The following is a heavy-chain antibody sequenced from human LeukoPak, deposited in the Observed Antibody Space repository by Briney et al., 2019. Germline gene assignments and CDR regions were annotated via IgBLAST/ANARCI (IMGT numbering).Heavy chain of an antibody. Sequence: PGGSLRLSCAASGFTFHNAWMTWVRQAPGKGLEWVGRMKSNRDGGTSDYAAPVKGRFTISRDDSKNTLYLNMNSLRAEDTAVYYFSTLSNDVLYWVQGTLVTVS. J-gene: IGHJ4*02. CDR2: MKSNRDGGTS. D-gene: IGHD4-11*01. CDR1: GFTFHNAW. CDR3: STLSNDVLY. V-gene: IGHV3-15*01.